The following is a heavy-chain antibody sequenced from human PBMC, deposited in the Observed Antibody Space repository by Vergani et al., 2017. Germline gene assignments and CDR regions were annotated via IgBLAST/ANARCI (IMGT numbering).Heavy chain of an antibody. D-gene: IGHD6-13*01. CDR2: IIPIFGTA. Sequence: QVQLVQSGAEVKKPGSSVKVSCKASGGTFSSYAISWVRQAPGQGLEWMGGIIPIFGTANYAQKFQGRVTITADESTSTAYMELSSLRSEDTAVYYCARDTFMIAAAGTRAFDIWGQGTMVTVSS. J-gene: IGHJ3*02. CDR3: ARDTFMIAAAGTRAFDI. V-gene: IGHV1-69*01. CDR1: GGTFSSYA.